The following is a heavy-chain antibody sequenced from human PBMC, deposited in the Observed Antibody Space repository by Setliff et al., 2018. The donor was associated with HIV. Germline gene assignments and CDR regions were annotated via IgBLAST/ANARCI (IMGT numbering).Heavy chain of an antibody. J-gene: IGHJ4*02. V-gene: IGHV1-69*05. CDR1: GGTFSSYA. Sequence: GSSVKVSCKASGGTFSSYAISWVRQAPGQGLEWMGGIIPIFGTANYAQKLQGRVTLTTDTSTTTAYMELTSLRSDDTAVYYCARDRRVAMADGTDFWGQGTLVTVSS. CDR2: IIPIFGTA. D-gene: IGHD6-19*01. CDR3: ARDRRVAMADGTDF.